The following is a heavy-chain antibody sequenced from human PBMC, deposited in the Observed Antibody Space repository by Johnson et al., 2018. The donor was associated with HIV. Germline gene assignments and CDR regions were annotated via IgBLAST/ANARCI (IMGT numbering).Heavy chain of an antibody. CDR2: IRFDETIK. CDR3: ARAPPAPYGDYGAFDI. V-gene: IGHV3-30*02. J-gene: IGHJ3*02. D-gene: IGHD4-17*01. CDR1: GFTFNNYG. Sequence: QVQLVESGGGVVQPGGSLRLSCAASGFTFNNYGLHWVRQSPGKGLEWVAFIRFDETIKYYGDSVKGRFTISRDNSKNTLYLQMISLRAEDTAVYFCARAPPAPYGDYGAFDIWGQGTMVTVSS.